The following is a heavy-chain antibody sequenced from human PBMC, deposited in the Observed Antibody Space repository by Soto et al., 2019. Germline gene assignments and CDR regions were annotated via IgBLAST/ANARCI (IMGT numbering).Heavy chain of an antibody. J-gene: IGHJ4*02. D-gene: IGHD3-3*01. CDR1: GFTFSSYS. CDR2: ISSSSSTI. Sequence: EVQLVESGGGLVQPGGSLRLSCAASGFTFSSYSMNWVRQAPGKGLEWVSYISSSSSTIYYADSVKGRFTISSDNAKNSLYLQMNNLRDEDTAVYYCSRDPTLDYDLWSGDSIEIDYGGQGTLVTVSS. CDR3: SRDPTLDYDLWSGDSIEIDY. V-gene: IGHV3-48*02.